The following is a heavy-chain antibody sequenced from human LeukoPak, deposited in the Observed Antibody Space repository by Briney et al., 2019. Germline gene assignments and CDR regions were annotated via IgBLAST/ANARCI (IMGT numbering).Heavy chain of an antibody. Sequence: GGSLRLSCAASGFTFSTYWMMWARQAPGKGLEWVSYISYSGDTIYYADSVKGRFTVSRDNAKNSLYLQMNSLRAEDTAVYYCARLGIITAAGSNDYWGQGTLVTVSS. D-gene: IGHD6-13*01. J-gene: IGHJ4*02. CDR2: ISYSGDTI. CDR3: ARLGIITAAGSNDY. V-gene: IGHV3-48*04. CDR1: GFTFSTYW.